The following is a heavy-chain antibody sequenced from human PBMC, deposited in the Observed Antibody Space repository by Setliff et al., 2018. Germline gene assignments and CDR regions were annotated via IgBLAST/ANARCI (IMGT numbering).Heavy chain of an antibody. Sequence: SETLSLTCTVSGGSISSYYWSWIRQPPGKGLEWIGYIHTSGSTNYNPSLKGRVTISVDTSKNQFSLKLSAVTAADTAVYFCAREDGPNYYYYYMDIWGKGTTVTVSS. J-gene: IGHJ6*03. CDR2: IHTSGST. CDR1: GGSISSYY. CDR3: AREDGPNYYYYYMDI. V-gene: IGHV4-4*08. D-gene: IGHD2-8*01.